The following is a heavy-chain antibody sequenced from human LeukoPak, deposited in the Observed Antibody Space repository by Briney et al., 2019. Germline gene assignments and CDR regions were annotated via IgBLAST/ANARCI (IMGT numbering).Heavy chain of an antibody. CDR3: APGSGPRYFDWLG. D-gene: IGHD3-9*01. Sequence: ASVKVSCKASGYTFTGYYMHWVRQAPGQGLEWMGWINPNSGGTNYAQKFQGRVTMTRDTFISTAYMELSRLRCDDTAVYYCAPGSGPRYFDWLGWGQGTLVTVSS. CDR2: INPNSGGT. J-gene: IGHJ4*02. CDR1: GYTFTGYY. V-gene: IGHV1-2*02.